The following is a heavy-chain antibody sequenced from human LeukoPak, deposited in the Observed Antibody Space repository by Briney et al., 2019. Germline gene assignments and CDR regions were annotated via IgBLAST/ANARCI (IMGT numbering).Heavy chain of an antibody. J-gene: IGHJ4*02. CDR3: ARRLGGSSEGYEF. Sequence: ASVKVSCKASGYTFTDLTEYYIHWVRQAPGQGLEWTGWINPNNGGTKYAQKFQGRVTMTRDMSMNTAYMELSSLTSDDTAAYYCARRLGGSSEGYEFWGQGPLVTVSS. CDR2: INPNNGGT. CDR1: GYTFTDLTEYY. V-gene: IGHV1-2*02. D-gene: IGHD1-26*01.